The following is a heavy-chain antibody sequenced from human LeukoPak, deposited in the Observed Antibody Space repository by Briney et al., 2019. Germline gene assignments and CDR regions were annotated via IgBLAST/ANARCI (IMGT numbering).Heavy chain of an antibody. CDR2: IIPNGGAT. V-gene: IGHV1-46*01. CDR1: GYTFISYH. D-gene: IGHD3-10*01. Sequence: ASVKVSCKASGYTFISYHVHWVRQAPGHGLEWMGRIIPNGGATTYAQKFQGRVTMTSDTSPTTVYMELSSLRSDDTAIYYCARDAYGSDYWGQGTLVTVSS. CDR3: ARDAYGSDY. J-gene: IGHJ4*02.